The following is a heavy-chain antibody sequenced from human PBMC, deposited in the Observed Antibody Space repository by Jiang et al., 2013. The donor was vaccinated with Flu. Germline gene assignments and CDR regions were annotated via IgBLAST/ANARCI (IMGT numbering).Heavy chain of an antibody. CDR3: ARGGYDILTGYSTDFDY. Sequence: GSGLVKPSQTLSLTCTVSGGSISSGTYYWSWIRQPAGKGLEWIGRIYTSGSTNYNPSLKSRVTISVDTSKNRFTLKVRSVTAADTAVYYCARGGYDILTGYSTDFDYWGRGNPYGHRLL. V-gene: IGHV4-61*02. CDR1: GGSISSGTYY. J-gene: IGHJ4*02. D-gene: IGHD3-9*01. CDR2: IYTSGST.